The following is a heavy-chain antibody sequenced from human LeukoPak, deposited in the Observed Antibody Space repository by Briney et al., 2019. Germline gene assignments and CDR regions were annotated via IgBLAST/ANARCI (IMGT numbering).Heavy chain of an antibody. CDR3: ARVRRAYCGGDCYSGTLNWFDP. CDR2: ISAYNGNT. J-gene: IGHJ5*02. CDR1: GYTFTSYG. D-gene: IGHD2-21*02. V-gene: IGHV1-18*01. Sequence: ASVKVSCKASGYTFTSYGISWVRQAPGQGLEWMGWISAYNGNTNYAQKLQGRVTMTTDTSTSTAYMELRSLRSDDTAVYYCARVRRAYCGGDCYSGTLNWFDPWGQGTLVTVSS.